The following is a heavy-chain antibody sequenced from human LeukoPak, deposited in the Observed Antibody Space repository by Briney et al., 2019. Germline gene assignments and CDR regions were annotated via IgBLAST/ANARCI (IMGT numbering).Heavy chain of an antibody. D-gene: IGHD3-22*01. CDR2: ISAYNGNT. V-gene: IGHV1-18*01. CDR1: GYTFTSYG. CDR3: ARDALNYYDSSGYPFGY. J-gene: IGHJ4*02. Sequence: ASVKVSCKASGYTFTSYGISWVRQAPGQGLEWMGRISAYNGNTNYAQKLQGRVTMTTDTSTSTAYMELRSLRSDDTAVYYCARDALNYYDSSGYPFGYWGQGTLVTVSS.